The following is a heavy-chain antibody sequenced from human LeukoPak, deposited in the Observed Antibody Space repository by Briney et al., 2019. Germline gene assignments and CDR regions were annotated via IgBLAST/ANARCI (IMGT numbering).Heavy chain of an antibody. V-gene: IGHV3-21*04. CDR2: ITSSSSYI. J-gene: IGHJ6*03. D-gene: IGHD3-10*01. Sequence: GESLRLSCVASGFTFNTYNMNWVRQAPGKGLEWVSSITSSSSYIYYADPVKGRFTISRDNAKSSLYLQMNSLRAEDTAVYYCARDPGTLLRGSRRGYDGNYYYMDVWGKGTTVTISS. CDR1: GFTFNTYN. CDR3: ARDPGTLLRGSRRGYDGNYYYMDV.